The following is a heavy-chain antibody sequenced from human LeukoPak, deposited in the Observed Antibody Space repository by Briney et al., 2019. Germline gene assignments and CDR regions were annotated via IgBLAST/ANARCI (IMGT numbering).Heavy chain of an antibody. CDR2: IYTSGST. CDR1: GGSISSYY. Sequence: SETLSLTCTVSGGSISSYYWSWIRQPAGKGLEWIGRIYTSGSTNYNPSLKSRVTMSVDTSKNQFSLKLSSVTAADTAVYYCARGIAAHSYYYYYMDVWGKGTTVTVSS. J-gene: IGHJ6*03. D-gene: IGHD6-6*01. CDR3: ARGIAAHSYYYYYMDV. V-gene: IGHV4-4*07.